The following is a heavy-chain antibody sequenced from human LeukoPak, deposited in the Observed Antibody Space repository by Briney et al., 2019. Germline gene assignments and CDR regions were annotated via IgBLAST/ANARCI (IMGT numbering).Heavy chain of an antibody. D-gene: IGHD3-10*01. CDR3: ATGPHLGGYYYYGMDV. J-gene: IGHJ6*02. Sequence: GGSLRLSCAASGFTFSSYGMHWVRQAPGKGLEWVTFIRYDGSDKYYADSVKGRFTISRDSSKSTLYLQMNSLRVEDTAVYYCATGPHLGGYYYYGMDVWGQGTTVTVSS. CDR1: GFTFSSYG. V-gene: IGHV3-30*02. CDR2: IRYDGSDK.